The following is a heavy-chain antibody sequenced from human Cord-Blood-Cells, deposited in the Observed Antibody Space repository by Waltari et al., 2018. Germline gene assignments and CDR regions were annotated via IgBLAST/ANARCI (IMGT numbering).Heavy chain of an antibody. CDR1: GYTFTGHY. CDR3: ARLRGYLSWYHFDY. Sequence: QVQLVQSGAEVKKPGASVKFSCKASGYTFTGHYMHWVRQAPGQGLEWMGWINPNSGGTNYEQKFQGWVTMTRDTAISTAYMELSRLRSDDTAVYYCARLRGYLSWYHFDYWGQGTLVTVSS. D-gene: IGHD3-10*01. CDR2: INPNSGGT. J-gene: IGHJ4*02. V-gene: IGHV1-2*04.